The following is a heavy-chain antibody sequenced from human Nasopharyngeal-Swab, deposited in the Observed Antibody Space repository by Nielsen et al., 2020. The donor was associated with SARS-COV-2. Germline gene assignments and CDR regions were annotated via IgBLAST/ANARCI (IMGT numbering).Heavy chain of an antibody. CDR3: ARPIGSIGYDQLAPLS. CDR2: ISAYNGNT. CDR1: GYTFSKYG. J-gene: IGHJ4*02. D-gene: IGHD5-12*01. Sequence: ASVKVSCKASGYTFSKYGIHWVRQAPGQGLEWMGWISAYNGNTNYAWKFQGRLTMTTDTSTSTAYMELRSLTSDDTAVYYRARPIGSIGYDQLAPLSWGQGTLVTVSS. V-gene: IGHV1-18*04.